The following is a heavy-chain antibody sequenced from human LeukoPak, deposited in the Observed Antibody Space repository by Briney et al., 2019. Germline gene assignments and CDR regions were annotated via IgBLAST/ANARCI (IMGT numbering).Heavy chain of an antibody. CDR1: GGSISSYY. Sequence: PSETLSLTCTVSGGSISSYYWSWIRQPPGKGLEWIGYIYYSGSTNYNPSLKSRVTISVDTSKSQFSLKLSSVTAADTAVYYCARDLGLYYFDYWGQGTLVTVSS. J-gene: IGHJ4*02. CDR3: ARDLGLYYFDY. CDR2: IYYSGST. V-gene: IGHV4-59*01.